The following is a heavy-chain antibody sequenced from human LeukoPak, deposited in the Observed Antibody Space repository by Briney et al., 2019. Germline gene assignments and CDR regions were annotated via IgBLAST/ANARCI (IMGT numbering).Heavy chain of an antibody. D-gene: IGHD3-10*01. J-gene: IGHJ4*02. CDR1: GGSISSYY. CDR3: ARESMVRGVTFDY. CDR2: IYYSGST. V-gene: IGHV4-59*01. Sequence: SSETLSLTCTVSGGSISSYYWSWIRQPPGKGLEWIGYIYYSGSTNYNPSLKSRATISVDTSKNQFSLKLSSVTAADTAVYYCARESMVRGVTFDYWGQGTLATVSS.